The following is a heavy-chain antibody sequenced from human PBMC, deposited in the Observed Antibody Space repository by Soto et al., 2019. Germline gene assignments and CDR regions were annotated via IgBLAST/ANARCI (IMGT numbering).Heavy chain of an antibody. CDR3: AKDYGDFEFIDY. CDR1: RDTFTSYY. Sequence: GASVKVSCKAPRDTFTSYYINWVRQAPGQGLEWMGVINPHGGSTAYAQKFKGRVTLTRDNSKNTLYLQMNSLRSEDTAVYYCAKDYGDFEFIDYWGQGTLVTVSS. J-gene: IGHJ4*02. CDR2: INPHGGST. V-gene: IGHV1-46*01. D-gene: IGHD4-17*01.